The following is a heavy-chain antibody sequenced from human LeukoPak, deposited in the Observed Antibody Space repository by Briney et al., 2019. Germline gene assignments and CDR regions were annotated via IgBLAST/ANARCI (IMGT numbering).Heavy chain of an antibody. CDR3: ARDGTALDY. CDR1: GYTFTGYY. V-gene: IGHV1-2*02. D-gene: IGHD1-26*01. CDR2: INPNSGGP. Sequence: ASVKVSCKASGYTFTGYYMHWVRQAPGQGLEWMGWINPNSGGPNYAQKFQGRVTMTSDTSIRTVYMELSRLRANDTAVYFCARDGTALDYWGQGTLVTVSS. J-gene: IGHJ4*02.